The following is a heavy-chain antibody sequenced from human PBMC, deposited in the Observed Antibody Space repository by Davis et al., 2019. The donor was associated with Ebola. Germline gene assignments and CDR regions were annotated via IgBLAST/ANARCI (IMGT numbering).Heavy chain of an antibody. Sequence: AASVKVSCKASGYTFTSYYMHWLRQAPGQVLEWMGIINPSGGSTSYAQKFQGRVTMTRDTSTSTVYMELSSLRSEDTAVYYCASATTMNAIGYFQHWGQGTLVTVSS. CDR1: GYTFTSYY. CDR2: INPSGGST. D-gene: IGHD4-17*01. V-gene: IGHV1-46*01. CDR3: ASATTMNAIGYFQH. J-gene: IGHJ1*01.